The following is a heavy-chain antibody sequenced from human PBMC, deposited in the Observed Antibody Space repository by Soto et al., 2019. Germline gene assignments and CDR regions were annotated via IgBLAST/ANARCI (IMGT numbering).Heavy chain of an antibody. V-gene: IGHV3-7*03. CDR2: IKQDGNDK. D-gene: IGHD6-19*01. CDR3: ARYSYSSGPQDS. J-gene: IGHJ4*02. CDR1: GFSFSSHW. Sequence: GGSLRLSCAASGFSFSSHWMSWVRQAPGKGLEWVANIKQDGNDKRYVDSVKGRFTISRDSAKSSLYLQMNSLRAEDTAVYYCARYSYSSGPQDSWGQGTLVTVSS.